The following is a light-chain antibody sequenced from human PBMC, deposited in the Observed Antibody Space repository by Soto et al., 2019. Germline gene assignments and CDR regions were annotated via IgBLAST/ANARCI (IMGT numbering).Light chain of an antibody. J-gene: IGLJ3*02. CDR1: SSDVGGYNY. Sequence: ALTQPASVSGSPGQSITISCTGTSSDVGGYNYVSWYQQHPGKAPKLMIYDVRNRPSGVSNRFSGSKSGNTASLTISGLQAEDEADYYCSSYTSSSTLEVFGGGTKLTVL. CDR2: DVR. CDR3: SSYTSSSTLEV. V-gene: IGLV2-14*01.